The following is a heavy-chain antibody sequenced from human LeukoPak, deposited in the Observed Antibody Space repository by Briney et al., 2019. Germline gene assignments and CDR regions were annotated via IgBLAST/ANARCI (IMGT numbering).Heavy chain of an antibody. CDR2: IYYSGST. D-gene: IGHD3-9*01. CDR1: GGSISSGGYY. V-gene: IGHV4-31*03. J-gene: IGHJ4*02. CDR3: ARGLPYYDMYYFDY. Sequence: SETLSLTCTVSGGSISSGGYYWSWIRQHPGKGLEWIEYIYYSGSTYYNPSLKSRVTISVDTSKNQFSLKLSSVTAADTAVYYCARGLPYYDMYYFDYWGQGTLVTVSS.